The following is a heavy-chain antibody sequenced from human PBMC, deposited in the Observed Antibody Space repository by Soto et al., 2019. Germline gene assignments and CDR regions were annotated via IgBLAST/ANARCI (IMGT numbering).Heavy chain of an antibody. Sequence: EVQLLESGGGLVQPGGSLRLSCAASGVNFSGYAMSWVGQAPGKGLEWVSAIGSGSPFYADSVKCRFTISRENANSMLYLQMNRLRSDDTAVYFCAQDLVSSCYYYVSFAPGGQGTLVIVSS. D-gene: IGHD3-10*02. CDR3: AQDLVSSCYYYVSFAP. CDR2: IGSGSP. J-gene: IGHJ5*02. CDR1: GVNFSGYA. V-gene: IGHV3-23*01.